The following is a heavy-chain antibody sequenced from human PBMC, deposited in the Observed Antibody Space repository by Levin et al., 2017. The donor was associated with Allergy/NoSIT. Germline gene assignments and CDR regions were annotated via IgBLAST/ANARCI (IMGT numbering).Heavy chain of an antibody. J-gene: IGHJ4*02. D-gene: IGHD3-10*01. V-gene: IGHV3-30-3*01. CDR2: ISYDGSNK. Sequence: LSLTCAASGFTFSSYAMHWVRQAPGKGLEWVAIISYDGSNKYYADSVKGRFTISRDNSKNTLYLQMNSLRVEDTAVYYCARDDNVLLWFGNFDYWGQGTQVTVSS. CDR3: ARDDNVLLWFGNFDY. CDR1: GFTFSSYA.